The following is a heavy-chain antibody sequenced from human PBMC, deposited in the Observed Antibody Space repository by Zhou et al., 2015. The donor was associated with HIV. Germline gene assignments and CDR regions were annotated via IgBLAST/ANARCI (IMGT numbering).Heavy chain of an antibody. V-gene: IGHV1-2*06. Sequence: QVQLVQSGAEVRTPGASVKVSCKASGYTFTTYYMHWVRQAPGQGLEWMGRISPNSGATNYAQKFQDRVTMTRDTSISTAYMELSRLRSDDTAVYYCASDRNYFDYWGQGTLVTVSS. CDR2: ISPNSGAT. J-gene: IGHJ4*02. CDR3: ASDRNYFDY. CDR1: GYTFTTYY.